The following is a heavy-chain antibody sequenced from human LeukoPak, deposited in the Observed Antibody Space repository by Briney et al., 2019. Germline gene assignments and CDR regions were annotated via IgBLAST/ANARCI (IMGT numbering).Heavy chain of an antibody. J-gene: IGHJ6*03. CDR3: AKDRCSNGIGCYYYYMDV. Sequence: GGSLRLSCAASGFTFSSYAMTWVRQAPGKWLEWVSGISGSGSSTYYADPVKGRFSISRDSSKNILNLQMNSLRGDDTAVYYCAKDRCSNGIGCYYYYMDVWGKGTTVTIYS. V-gene: IGHV3-23*01. CDR2: ISGSGSST. CDR1: GFTFSSYA. D-gene: IGHD2-8*01.